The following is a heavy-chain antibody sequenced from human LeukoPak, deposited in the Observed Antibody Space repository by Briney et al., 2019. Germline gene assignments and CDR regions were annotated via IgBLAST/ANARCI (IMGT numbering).Heavy chain of an antibody. Sequence: SLKLSCTASVGTFSSYAISWVRRAPGHRLEWMGGIIPILGTATYTQKFPCRVTIPTDESTTTTNLELSSLRSEDTAVYFCACVDTARATDAFDIWGQGTMVTVSS. CDR3: ACVDTARATDAFDI. CDR1: VGTFSSYA. CDR2: IIPILGTA. J-gene: IGHJ3*02. V-gene: IGHV1-69*05. D-gene: IGHD5-18*01.